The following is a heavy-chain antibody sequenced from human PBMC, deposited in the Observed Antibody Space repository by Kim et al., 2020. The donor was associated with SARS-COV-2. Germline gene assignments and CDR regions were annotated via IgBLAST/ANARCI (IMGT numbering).Heavy chain of an antibody. CDR3: ARVLGAAGTRNSYYGMDV. D-gene: IGHD6-13*01. CDR2: ISYDGSNK. CDR1: GFTFSSYA. Sequence: GRSLRLSCAASGFTFSSYAMHWVRQAPGKGLEWVAVISYDGSNKYYADSVKGRFTISRDNSKNTLYLQMNSLRDEDTAVYYCARVLGAAGTRNSYYGMDV. V-gene: IGHV3-30*04. J-gene: IGHJ6*01.